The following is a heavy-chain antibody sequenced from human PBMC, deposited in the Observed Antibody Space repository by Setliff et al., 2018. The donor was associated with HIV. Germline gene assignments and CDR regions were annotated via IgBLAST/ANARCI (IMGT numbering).Heavy chain of an antibody. Sequence: PSETLSLTCSVSGGSIRRYYWSWIRQPPGKTLEWIGYIWTGGTASYNPSLKSRVTISEDTSKNQFSLKLTSVTAADTAVYYCARHRGFSGDFDHWGQGTLVTVSS. V-gene: IGHV4-4*09. CDR2: IWTGGTA. D-gene: IGHD3-10*01. CDR3: ARHRGFSGDFDH. CDR1: GGSIRRYY. J-gene: IGHJ4*02.